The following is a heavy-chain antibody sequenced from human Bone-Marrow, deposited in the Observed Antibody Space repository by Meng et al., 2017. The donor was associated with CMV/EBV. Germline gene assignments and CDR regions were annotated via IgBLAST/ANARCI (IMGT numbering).Heavy chain of an antibody. Sequence: ASVKVSCKASGYTLTSYDINWVRQATGQGLEWMGWMNPNSGNTGYAQKFQGRVTITRNTSISTAYMELSSLRSEDTAVYYCARVPDYCSSTSCSHDAFDIWAQGTMVTFSS. CDR2: MNPNSGNT. D-gene: IGHD2-2*01. J-gene: IGHJ3*02. CDR3: ARVPDYCSSTSCSHDAFDI. CDR1: GYTLTSYD. V-gene: IGHV1-8*03.